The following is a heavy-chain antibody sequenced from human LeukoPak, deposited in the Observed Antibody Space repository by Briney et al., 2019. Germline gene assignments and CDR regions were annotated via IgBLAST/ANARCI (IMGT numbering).Heavy chain of an antibody. D-gene: IGHD3-10*01. CDR2: ISGSGGST. V-gene: IGHV3-23*01. Sequence: PGGSLRLSCAASGFTFSSYAMSWVRQAPGKGLEWVPAISGSGGSTYYADSVKGRFTISRDNSKNTLYLQMNSLRAEDTAVYYCAKHRTYYYGSGSYLYFDYWGQGTLVTVSS. J-gene: IGHJ4*02. CDR3: AKHRTYYYGSGSYLYFDY. CDR1: GFTFSSYA.